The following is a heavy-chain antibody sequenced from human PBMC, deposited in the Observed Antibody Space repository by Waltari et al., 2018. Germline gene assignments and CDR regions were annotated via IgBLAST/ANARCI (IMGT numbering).Heavy chain of an antibody. CDR3: ARDRGRGLYLDS. CDR1: GDFMSRIDV. V-gene: IGHV4-4*02. Sequence: QLQLQESGPGLVKPSGTLSLNCTVSGDFMSRIDVWNWVRQPPGKGLEWIGQIRRSGRTNYNPSLESRVTMSVDTSNNQFSLKVTSVTAADTAVYYCARDRGRGLYLDSWGQGTLVTVSP. CDR2: IRRSGRT. D-gene: IGHD2-15*01. J-gene: IGHJ4*02.